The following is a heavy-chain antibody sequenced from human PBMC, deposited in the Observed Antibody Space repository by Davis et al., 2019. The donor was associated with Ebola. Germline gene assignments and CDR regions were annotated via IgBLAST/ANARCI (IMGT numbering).Heavy chain of an antibody. V-gene: IGHV3-74*01. CDR1: GFTFSSYW. J-gene: IGHJ4*02. Sequence: PGGSLRLSCAASGFTFSSYWMHWVRQAPGKGLVWVSRINSDGSSTSYADSVKGRFTISRDNAKNTLYLQMNSPRAEDTAVYYCAREAITMVQGVTDFDYWGQGTLVTVSS. CDR3: AREAITMVQGVTDFDY. D-gene: IGHD3-10*01. CDR2: INSDGSST.